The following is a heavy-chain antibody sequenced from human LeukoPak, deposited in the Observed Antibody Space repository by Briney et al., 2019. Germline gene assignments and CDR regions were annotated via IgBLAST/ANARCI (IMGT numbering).Heavy chain of an antibody. Sequence: PGGSLRLSCAASGFTFSTYAMSWVRQAPGKGLEWVSSISSSSSYIYYADSVKGRFTISRDNAKNSLCLQMNSLRVEDTAVYYCAKDLMRDRWFGESWGQGTLVTVSS. V-gene: IGHV3-21*01. CDR2: ISSSSSYI. D-gene: IGHD3-10*01. CDR1: GFTFSTYA. CDR3: AKDLMRDRWFGES. J-gene: IGHJ5*02.